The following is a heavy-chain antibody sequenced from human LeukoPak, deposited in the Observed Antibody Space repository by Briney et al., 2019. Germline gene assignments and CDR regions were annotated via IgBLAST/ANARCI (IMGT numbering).Heavy chain of an antibody. J-gene: IGHJ6*03. V-gene: IGHV3-23*01. Sequence: GGSLRLSCAASGFTFSSYAMSWVRQAPGKGLEWVSAISGSGGSTYYADSVKGWFTISRDNSKNTLYLQMNSLRAEDTAVYYCAKAPFGPAAIDHYYYYYMDVWGKGTTVTVSS. CDR1: GFTFSSYA. CDR3: AKAPFGPAAIDHYYYYYMDV. D-gene: IGHD2-2*02. CDR2: ISGSGGST.